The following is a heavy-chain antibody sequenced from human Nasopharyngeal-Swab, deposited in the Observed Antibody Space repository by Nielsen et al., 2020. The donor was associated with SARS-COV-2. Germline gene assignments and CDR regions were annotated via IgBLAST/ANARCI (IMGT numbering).Heavy chain of an antibody. CDR3: ARGSLLTVYSSSWYWFDY. Sequence: WIRQPPGQGLEWLGEINHSGSTNYSPSLKSRLTISVDTSKNQFSLKLSSVTAGDTAVYYCARGSLLTVYSSSWYWFDYWGQGTLVTVSS. CDR2: INHSGST. V-gene: IGHV4-34*01. J-gene: IGHJ4*02. D-gene: IGHD6-13*01.